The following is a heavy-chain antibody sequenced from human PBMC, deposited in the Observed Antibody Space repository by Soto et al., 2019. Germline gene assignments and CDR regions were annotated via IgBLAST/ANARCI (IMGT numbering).Heavy chain of an antibody. CDR3: ATRRYCSSTSCYPDYYYGMDV. V-gene: IGHV1-24*01. D-gene: IGHD2-2*01. CDR2: FDPEDGET. J-gene: IGHJ6*02. CDR1: GYTLTELS. Sequence: ASVKVSCKVSGYTLTELSMHWVRQAPGKGLEWMGGFDPEDGETIYAQKFQGRVTMTEDTSTDTAYMELSSLRSEDTAVYYCATRRYCSSTSCYPDYYYGMDVRGQGTTVTVSS.